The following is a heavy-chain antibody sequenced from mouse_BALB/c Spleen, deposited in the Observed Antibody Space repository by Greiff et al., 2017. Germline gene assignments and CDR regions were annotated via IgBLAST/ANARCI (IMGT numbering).Heavy chain of an antibody. Sequence: EVQLVESGGGLVKPGGSLKLSCAASGFTFSSYAMSWVRQSPEKRLEWVAEISSGGSYTYYPDTVTGRFTISRDNAKNTLYLEMSSLRSEDTAMYYCASSITTVVARAYWGQGTLVTVSA. J-gene: IGHJ3*01. D-gene: IGHD1-1*01. V-gene: IGHV5-9-4*01. CDR1: GFTFSSYA. CDR2: ISSGGSYT. CDR3: ASSITTVVARAY.